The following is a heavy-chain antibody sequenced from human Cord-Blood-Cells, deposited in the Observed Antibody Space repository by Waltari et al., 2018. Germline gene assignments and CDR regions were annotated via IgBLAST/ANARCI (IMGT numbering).Heavy chain of an antibody. CDR3: SLTGEKRYYFDY. J-gene: IGHJ4*02. Sequence: QLQLQESGPGLVKPSETLSLTCTVSGGSISSSSYYWGWIRQPPGKGLEWNGSIYYSGSTYYNPSLKSRVTISVDTSKNQFSLKLSSVTAADTAVYYCSLTGEKRYYFDYWGQGTLVIVSS. V-gene: IGHV4-39*01. CDR1: GGSISSSSYY. D-gene: IGHD7-27*01. CDR2: IYYSGST.